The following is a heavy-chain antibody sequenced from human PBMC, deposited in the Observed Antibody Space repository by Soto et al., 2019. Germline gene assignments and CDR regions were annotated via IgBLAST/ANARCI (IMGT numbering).Heavy chain of an antibody. CDR2: IWYDGSNK. J-gene: IGHJ4*02. D-gene: IGHD3-3*01. CDR1: GFTFSSYG. Sequence: QVQLVESGGGVVQPGRSLRLSCAASGFTFSSYGMHWVRQAPGKGLEWVAVIWYDGSNKYYADSVKGRFTISRDNSKNTLYLQMNSLRAEDTAVYYCAREESLLFGVVIPPPDYWGQGTLVTVSS. CDR3: AREESLLFGVVIPPPDY. V-gene: IGHV3-33*01.